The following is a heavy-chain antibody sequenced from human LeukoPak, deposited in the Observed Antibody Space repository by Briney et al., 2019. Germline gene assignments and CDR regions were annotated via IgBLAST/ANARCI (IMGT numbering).Heavy chain of an antibody. CDR3: ARDQAVAGHDY. D-gene: IGHD6-19*01. CDR2: ISSSSYT. J-gene: IGHJ4*02. Sequence: GGSLRLSCAASGFTFSDYYMSWVRQAPGKGLEWVSYISSSSYTNYADPVKGRFTISRDNAKNSLYLQMNSLRAEDTAMYYCARDQAVAGHDYWGQGTLVTVSS. V-gene: IGHV3-11*05. CDR1: GFTFSDYY.